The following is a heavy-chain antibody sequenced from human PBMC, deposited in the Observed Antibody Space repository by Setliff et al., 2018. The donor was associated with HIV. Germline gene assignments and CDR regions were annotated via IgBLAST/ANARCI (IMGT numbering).Heavy chain of an antibody. CDR2: IHISGTT. Sequence: PSETLSLTCTVSGGSISSGSDYWSWIRQPAGKGLEWIGQIHISGTTNYNPSLKSQVTISIDTSKHQFSLKLTSVTAADTAVYYCARDVMEWFGNYFDNWGQGALVTVSS. V-gene: IGHV4-61*09. CDR1: GGSISSGSDY. CDR3: ARDVMEWFGNYFDN. D-gene: IGHD3-3*01. J-gene: IGHJ4*02.